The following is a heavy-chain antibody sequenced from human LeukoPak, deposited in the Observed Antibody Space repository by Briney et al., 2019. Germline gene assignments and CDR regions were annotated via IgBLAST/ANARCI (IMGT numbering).Heavy chain of an antibody. CDR3: AKSDGIAAAGTWGDY. V-gene: IGHV3-30*18. D-gene: IGHD6-13*01. Sequence: PGRSLRLSCGASGFTFSSYGMHWVRQAPGKGLAWVAVISYDGSNKYYADSVKGRFTISRDNSKNTLYLQMNSLRAEDTAVYYCAKSDGIAAAGTWGDYWGQGTLVTVSS. J-gene: IGHJ4*02. CDR1: GFTFSSYG. CDR2: ISYDGSNK.